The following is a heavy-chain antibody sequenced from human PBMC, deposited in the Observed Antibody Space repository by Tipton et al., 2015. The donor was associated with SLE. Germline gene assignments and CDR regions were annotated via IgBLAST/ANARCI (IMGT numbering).Heavy chain of an antibody. V-gene: IGHV4-39*01. J-gene: IGHJ4*02. D-gene: IGHD6-13*01. CDR3: VRHDQGYSSSWYYFDY. Sequence: LRLSCSVSGGSISSNVYYWGWMRQSPGKGLEWIANVHYNGRSYSNPSLKSRVTTSLDTSNNQFSLKLFSVTAADTAVYYCVRHDQGYSSSWYYFDYWGQGTLVTVSS. CDR2: VHYNGRS. CDR1: GGSISSNVYY.